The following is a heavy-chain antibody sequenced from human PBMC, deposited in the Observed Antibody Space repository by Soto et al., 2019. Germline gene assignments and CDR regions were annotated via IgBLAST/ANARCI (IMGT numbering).Heavy chain of an antibody. J-gene: IGHJ4*02. CDR1: GFTFSSYS. CDR3: ARDEGKHYFDY. V-gene: IGHV3-21*01. Sequence: GGSLRLSCAASGFTFSSYSMNWVRQAPGKGLEWVSSISSSSSYIYYADSVKGRFTISRDNAKNSLYLQMNSLRAEYSAVYYCARDEGKHYFDYWGQGTLVTVSS. CDR2: ISSSSSYI.